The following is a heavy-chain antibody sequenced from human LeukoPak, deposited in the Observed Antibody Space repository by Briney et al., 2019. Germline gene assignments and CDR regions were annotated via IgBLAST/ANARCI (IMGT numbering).Heavy chain of an antibody. D-gene: IGHD1-26*01. CDR2: ISSSGSTI. CDR3: ARDLLGWELHYFDY. CDR1: GFTFSSYE. Sequence: GGSLRLSCAASGFTFSSYEMNWVRQAPGKGLEWVSYISSSGSTIYYADSVKGRFSISRDNAKNSLYLQMNSLRAEDTAVYYCARDLLGWELHYFDYWGQGTLVTVSS. J-gene: IGHJ4*02. V-gene: IGHV3-48*03.